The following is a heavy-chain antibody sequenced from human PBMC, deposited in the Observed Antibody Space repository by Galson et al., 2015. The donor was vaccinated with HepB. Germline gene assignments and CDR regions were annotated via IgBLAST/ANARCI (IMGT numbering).Heavy chain of an antibody. CDR2: IIPIFGTA. J-gene: IGHJ5*02. CDR3: ARVPLTLIAAAGTGYNWFDP. V-gene: IGHV1-69*06. Sequence: SVKVSCKASGGTFSSYAISWVRQAPGQGLEWMGGIIPIFGTANYAQKFQGRVTITADKSTSTAYMELSSLRSEDTAVYYCARVPLTLIAAAGTGYNWFDPWGQGTLVTVSS. D-gene: IGHD6-13*01. CDR1: GGTFSSYA.